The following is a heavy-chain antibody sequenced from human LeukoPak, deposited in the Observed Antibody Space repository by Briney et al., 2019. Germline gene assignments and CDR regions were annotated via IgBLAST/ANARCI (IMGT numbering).Heavy chain of an antibody. J-gene: IGHJ5*02. CDR2: INSGNGNT. CDR3: AGMTYNSSPFDP. Sequence: ASVKVSCKASGYTFTPYGIHWVRQAPGQRPEWMGWINSGNGNTKYSQKFQGRVTITRDTSASTAYMELSSLTSEDTAVYFSAGMTYNSSPFDPWGQGTLVTVSS. V-gene: IGHV1-3*01. CDR1: GYTFTPYG. D-gene: IGHD3-22*01.